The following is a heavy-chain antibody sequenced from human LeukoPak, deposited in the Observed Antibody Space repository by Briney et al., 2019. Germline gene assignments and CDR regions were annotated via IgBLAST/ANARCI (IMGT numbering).Heavy chain of an antibody. J-gene: IGHJ3*02. D-gene: IGHD6-19*01. CDR2: IKQDGSEK. CDR3: ARDPAGSSGWYQVDALEI. Sequence: GGSLRLSCAASGFTFSSYWMTWVRQAPGKGLEWVANIKQDGSEKYYVDSVRGRITISRDNAKNSLYLQMNSLRAEDTAVYYCARDPAGSSGWYQVDALEIWGQGTMVTVSA. V-gene: IGHV3-7*01. CDR1: GFTFSSYW.